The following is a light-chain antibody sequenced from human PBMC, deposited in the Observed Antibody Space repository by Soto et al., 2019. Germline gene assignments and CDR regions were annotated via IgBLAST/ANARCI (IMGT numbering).Light chain of an antibody. V-gene: IGKV1D-16*01. CDR3: HQYNSYPPT. Sequence: DIQMTQSPSSLSASVGDRVTITCRASQGISSWLGWYQQKPEKAPKSLIYAASRLHSRVPSMFSSSGSGTDFTLTLHSPQPEDFATYYCHQYNSYPPTFGGGTKVEIK. J-gene: IGKJ4*01. CDR1: QGISSW. CDR2: AAS.